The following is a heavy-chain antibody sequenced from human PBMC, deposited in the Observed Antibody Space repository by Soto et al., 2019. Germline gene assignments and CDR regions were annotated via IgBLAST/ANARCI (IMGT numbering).Heavy chain of an antibody. Sequence: ASETLSLTCGVSGGSISSYYWWSWVRQPPGRGLEWIGEIYHSGSTNYNPSLKSRVTISVDKSKDQFSLELTSVTAADTAVYFCARDRPSEYTYGSSGWSDTWGQGTLVTVSS. CDR1: GGSISSYYW. D-gene: IGHD5-18*01. V-gene: IGHV4-4*02. CDR2: IYHSGST. J-gene: IGHJ5*02. CDR3: ARDRPSEYTYGSSGWSDT.